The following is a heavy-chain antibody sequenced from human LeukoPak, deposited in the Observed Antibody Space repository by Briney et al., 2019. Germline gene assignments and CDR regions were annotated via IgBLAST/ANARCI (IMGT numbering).Heavy chain of an antibody. J-gene: IGHJ4*02. D-gene: IGHD3-3*01. CDR1: GGSISSGDYY. V-gene: IGHV4-30-4*02. CDR3: ARGNGDDFWSGYYLYYFDY. Sequence: PSETLSLTCTVSGGSISSGDYYWSWIRQPPGKGLEWIGYIYYSGSTYYNPSLKSRVTISVDTSKNQFSLKLSSVTAADTAVYYCARGNGDDFWSGYYLYYFDYWGQGTLVTVSS. CDR2: IYYSGST.